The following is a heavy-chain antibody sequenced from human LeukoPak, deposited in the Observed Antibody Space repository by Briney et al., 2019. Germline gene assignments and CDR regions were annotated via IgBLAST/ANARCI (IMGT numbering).Heavy chain of an antibody. CDR2: IIPIFGTT. V-gene: IGHV1-69*05. J-gene: IGHJ6*03. CDR1: GGTFSSYA. Sequence: AAVKVSCKASGGTFSSYAISWVRQAPGQGLEWMGGIIPIFGTTDYAQMFQGRVTITTDESTSTAYMELSSLRSEDTAVYYCARTYYDNSGYSVFYYHYYMDVWGKGITVTVSS. CDR3: ARTYYDNSGYSVFYYHYYMDV. D-gene: IGHD3-22*01.